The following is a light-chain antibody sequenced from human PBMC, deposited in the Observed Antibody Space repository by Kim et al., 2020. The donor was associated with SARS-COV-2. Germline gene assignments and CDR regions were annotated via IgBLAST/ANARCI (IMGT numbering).Light chain of an antibody. J-gene: IGLJ3*02. CDR1: SDNSGFEG. CDR3: SAWDRSLRAWV. CDR2: RND. V-gene: IGLV10-54*01. Sequence: QTAKPTGTGNSDNSGFEGARWLQQHPCHPPKLLSYRNDRRPSGISERFSSSRSGDTVSLTITGLQPEDEADYYCSAWDRSLRAWVFGGGTKLTVL.